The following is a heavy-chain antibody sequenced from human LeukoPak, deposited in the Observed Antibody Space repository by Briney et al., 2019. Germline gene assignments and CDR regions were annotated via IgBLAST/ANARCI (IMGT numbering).Heavy chain of an antibody. V-gene: IGHV3-7*03. CDR2: IKQDGSEK. CDR3: ARNKRFEERDYYYYYGMDV. Sequence: GGSLRLSCAASGFTFSSYWMSWVRQAPGKGLEWVANIKQDGSEKYYVDSVKGRFTISRDNAKNSLYLQMNSLRAEDTAVYYCARNKRFEERDYYYYYGMDVWGKGTTVTVSS. CDR1: GFTFSSYW. D-gene: IGHD3-10*01. J-gene: IGHJ6*04.